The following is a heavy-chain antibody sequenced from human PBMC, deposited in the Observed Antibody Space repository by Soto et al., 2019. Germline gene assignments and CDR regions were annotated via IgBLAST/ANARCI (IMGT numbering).Heavy chain of an antibody. J-gene: IGHJ4*02. V-gene: IGHV3-21*01. CDR3: ARVKRSSCLGIFGY. D-gene: IGHD6-19*01. CDR1: GFTFSSYS. Sequence: EVQLVESGGGLVKPGGSLRLSCAASGFTFSSYSMNWVRQAPGKGLEWVSSISSSSSYIYYADSVKGRFTISRDNAKNSLYLEINRLGAEDTAVYYCARVKRSSCLGIFGYWGQGTLVTVSS. CDR2: ISSSSSYI.